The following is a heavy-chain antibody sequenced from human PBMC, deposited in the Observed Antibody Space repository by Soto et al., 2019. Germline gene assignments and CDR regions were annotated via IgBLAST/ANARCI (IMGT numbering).Heavy chain of an antibody. CDR2: ISSSSSTI. D-gene: IGHD3-10*01. CDR3: AREIPSRGAGWFDP. V-gene: IGHV3-48*02. CDR1: GFTFSSYS. J-gene: IGHJ5*02. Sequence: VQLVESGGGLVQPGGSLRLSCAASGFTFSSYSMNWVRQAPGKGLEWVSYISSSSSTIYYADSVKGRFTISRDNAKNSLYRQMNSLRDEDTAVYYCAREIPSRGAGWFDPWGQGTLVTVAA.